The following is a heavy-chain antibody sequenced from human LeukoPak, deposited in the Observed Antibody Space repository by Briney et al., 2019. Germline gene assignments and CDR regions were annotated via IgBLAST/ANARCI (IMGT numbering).Heavy chain of an antibody. J-gene: IGHJ4*02. CDR2: ISTYNGNT. Sequence: ASVKVSCKASGYTVTSYAISWVRQAPGQGLEWMGWISTYNGNTKYVEKFQGRVTMTTDTSTSTAYMELSSLRSEDTAVYYCAMATVTTSPDYWGQGTLVTVSS. CDR3: AMATVTTSPDY. D-gene: IGHD4-17*01. CDR1: GYTVTSYA. V-gene: IGHV1-18*01.